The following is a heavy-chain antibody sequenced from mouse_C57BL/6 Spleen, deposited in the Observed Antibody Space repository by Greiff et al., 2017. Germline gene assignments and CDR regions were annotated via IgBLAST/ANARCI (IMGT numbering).Heavy chain of an antibody. Sequence: QVQLQQSGAELMKPGASVKLSCKATGYTFTGYWLEWVKQRPGHGLEWIGEILPGSGSTNYNEKFKGKATFTADTSSNTAYMQLSSLTTEDSAIYDCSRLGTTVVAHFDYWGQGTTLTVSS. CDR2: ILPGSGST. J-gene: IGHJ2*01. CDR1: GYTFTGYW. D-gene: IGHD1-1*01. V-gene: IGHV1-9*01. CDR3: SRLGTTVVAHFDY.